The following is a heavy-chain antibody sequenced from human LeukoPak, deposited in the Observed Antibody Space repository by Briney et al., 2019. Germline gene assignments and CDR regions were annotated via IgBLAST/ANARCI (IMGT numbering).Heavy chain of an antibody. CDR1: GFTFSRHG. J-gene: IGHJ4*02. V-gene: IGHV3-30*02. Sequence: GGSLRLSCAASGFTFSRHGMHWVRQAPGKGLEWVAFIRYDGSDKYYADSVKGRFTISRDNSKNTLYLQMNSLRAEDTAVYYCAKGIYDSSGYYGNYFDYWGQGTLVTVSS. CDR3: AKGIYDSSGYYGNYFDY. CDR2: IRYDGSDK. D-gene: IGHD3-22*01.